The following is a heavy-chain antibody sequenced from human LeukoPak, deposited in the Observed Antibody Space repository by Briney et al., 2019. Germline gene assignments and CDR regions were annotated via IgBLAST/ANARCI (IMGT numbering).Heavy chain of an antibody. CDR1: GFTFSSYA. CDR2: ISGSGGST. Sequence: PGGSLRLSCTASGFTFSSYAMSWFRQAPGKGLEWVSAISGSGGSTYYADSVKGRFTISRDNSKNTLYLQMNSLRAEDTAVYYCAKDYSGWRGYFDYWGQGTLVTVSS. CDR3: AKDYSGWRGYFDY. J-gene: IGHJ4*02. V-gene: IGHV3-23*01. D-gene: IGHD6-19*01.